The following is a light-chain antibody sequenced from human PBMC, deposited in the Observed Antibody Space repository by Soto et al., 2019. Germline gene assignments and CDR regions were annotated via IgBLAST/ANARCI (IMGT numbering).Light chain of an antibody. CDR2: EDN. J-gene: IGLJ3*02. Sequence: NFMLTQPHSVSESPGKTVIISCTRSSGSIASNYVQWYQQRPGSSPTTVLYEDNQRPSGVPDRFSGSIDSSSNSASLTISGLETEDEADYFCQSYDATHQVFGGGTKLTVL. V-gene: IGLV6-57*01. CDR1: SGSIASNY. CDR3: QSYDATHQV.